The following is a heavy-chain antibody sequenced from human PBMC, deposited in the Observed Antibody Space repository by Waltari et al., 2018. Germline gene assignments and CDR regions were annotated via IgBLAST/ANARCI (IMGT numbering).Heavy chain of an antibody. V-gene: IGHV1-8*03. Sequence: QVQLVQSGAEVKKPGASVTVSCKASGYTFTSYDIKWVRQATGQGLEWMGWMNPNSGNTGSAQKFQGIVTITRNTSISTAYMELRSLRSEDTAVYYCATGYYIWGSPLDYWGQGTLVTVSS. D-gene: IGHD3-16*01. CDR1: GYTFTSYD. CDR2: MNPNSGNT. J-gene: IGHJ4*02. CDR3: ATGYYIWGSPLDY.